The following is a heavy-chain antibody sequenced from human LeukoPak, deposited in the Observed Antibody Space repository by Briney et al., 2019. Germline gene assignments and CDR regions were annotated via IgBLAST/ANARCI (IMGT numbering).Heavy chain of an antibody. CDR3: AKSSGYSSSKFDY. D-gene: IGHD6-13*01. V-gene: IGHV3-23*01. Sequence: GGSLRLSCAAPGFTFSSYAMSWVRQAPGKGLEWVSAISGSGGSTYYADSVKGRFTISRDNSKNTLYLQMNSLRAEDTAVYYCAKSSGYSSSKFDYWGQGTLVTVSS. J-gene: IGHJ4*02. CDR1: GFTFSSYA. CDR2: ISGSGGST.